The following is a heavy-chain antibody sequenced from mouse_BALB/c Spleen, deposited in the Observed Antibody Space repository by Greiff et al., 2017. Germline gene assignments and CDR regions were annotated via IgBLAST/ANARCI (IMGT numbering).Heavy chain of an antibody. CDR3: TRGGFITTVVAPFDY. D-gene: IGHD1-1*01. J-gene: IGHJ2*01. Sequence: QVQLQQSGAELVRPGASVKLSCKASGYTFTSYWINWVKQRPGQGLEWIGNIYPSDSYTNYNQKFKDKATLTVDKSSSTAYMQLNSPTSEDSAVYYCTRGGFITTVVAPFDYWGQGTTLTVSS. V-gene: IGHV1-69*02. CDR1: GYTFTSYW. CDR2: IYPSDSYT.